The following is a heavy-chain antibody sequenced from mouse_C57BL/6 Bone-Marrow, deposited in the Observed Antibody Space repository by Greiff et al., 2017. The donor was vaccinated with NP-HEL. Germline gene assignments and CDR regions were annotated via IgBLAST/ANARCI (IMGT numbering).Heavy chain of an antibody. CDR1: GFTFSSYA. CDR3: TRGKPRYFDV. CDR2: ISRGGDYI. Sequence: EVKLQESGEGLVKPGGSLKLSCAASGFTFSSYAMSWVRQTPEKRLEWVAYISRGGDYIYYADTVKGRFTISRDNARNTLYLQMSSLKSEDTAMDYCTRGKPRYFDVWGTGTTVTVSS. J-gene: IGHJ1*03. V-gene: IGHV5-9-1*02.